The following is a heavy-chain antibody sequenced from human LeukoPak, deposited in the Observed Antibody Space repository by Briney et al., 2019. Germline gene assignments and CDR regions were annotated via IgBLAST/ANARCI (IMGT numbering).Heavy chain of an antibody. D-gene: IGHD3-9*01. J-gene: IGHJ4*02. V-gene: IGHV3-15*01. CDR1: GFTFSNAW. Sequence: GGSLRLSCAASGFTFSNAWMSWVRQAPGKGLGWVGRIKSKTDGGTTDYAAPVKGRFTISRDDSKNTLYLQMNSLKTGDTAVYYCTTDYDILTGYYIDYWGQGTLVTVSS. CDR2: IKSKTDGGTT. CDR3: TTDYDILTGYYIDY.